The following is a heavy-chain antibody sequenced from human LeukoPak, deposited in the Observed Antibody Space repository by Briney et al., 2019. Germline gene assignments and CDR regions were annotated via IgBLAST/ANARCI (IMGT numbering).Heavy chain of an antibody. CDR2: ISGSGGNT. CDR3: AKGFVVVVSATQSSWFDP. D-gene: IGHD2-15*01. J-gene: IGHJ5*02. CDR1: GFTFSDYG. V-gene: IGHV3-23*01. Sequence: GGSLRLSCAASGFTFSDYGMSWVRQAPGKGLEWITAISGSGGNTYYADSVKGRFTISRDNSKNTLYLQMNSLRAEDTAVYYCAKGFVVVVSATQSSWFDPWGQGTLVTVSS.